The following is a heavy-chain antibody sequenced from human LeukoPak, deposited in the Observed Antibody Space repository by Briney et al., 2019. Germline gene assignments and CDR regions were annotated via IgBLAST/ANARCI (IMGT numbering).Heavy chain of an antibody. J-gene: IGHJ6*02. V-gene: IGHV3-21*01. CDR2: ITSSRSFI. D-gene: IGHD2-15*01. Sequence: GGSLRLSCAASGFTFRSYSMNWVRQAPGKGLEWVCSITSSRSFIYHAESVKGRFTISRDNAKNSLYLQMNSLRAEDTAVYYCATDMPGRDCSGGSCYGYGLDVWGQGTTVTVSS. CDR3: ATDMPGRDCSGGSCYGYGLDV. CDR1: GFTFRSYS.